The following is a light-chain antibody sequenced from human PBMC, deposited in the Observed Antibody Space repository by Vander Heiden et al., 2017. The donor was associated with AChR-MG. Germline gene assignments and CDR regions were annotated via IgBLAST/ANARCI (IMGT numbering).Light chain of an antibody. J-gene: IGKJ2*01. V-gene: IGKV3-20*01. CDR1: QSVSSIS. Sequence: ELVVTQSPGTLSLSPGDRATLSCRAGQSVSSISVAWYQQKLGQAPRPPIVGASYRATGVPDRFRGGGSGTDFTLPISRLEPEDFAVYYCQLFAPSTGGGGYSFGQGTKLEIK. CDR3: QLFAPSTGGGGYS. CDR2: GAS.